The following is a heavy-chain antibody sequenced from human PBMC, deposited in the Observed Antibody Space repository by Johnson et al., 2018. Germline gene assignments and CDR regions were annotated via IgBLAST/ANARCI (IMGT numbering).Heavy chain of an antibody. CDR2: IIPLFGPT. V-gene: IGHV1-69*12. D-gene: IGHD1-26*01. J-gene: IGHJ6*02. CDR3: AREGDRGYGMDV. CDR1: GGTFSSYA. Sequence: QLVQSGAEVKKPGSSVKVSCKASGGTFSSYAITWVRQAPGQGLEWMGGIIPLFGPTNYAQKFQGRVTITADESPSTAYRVGSSRRSEETAVYYCAREGDRGYGMDVWGQGTTVTVSS.